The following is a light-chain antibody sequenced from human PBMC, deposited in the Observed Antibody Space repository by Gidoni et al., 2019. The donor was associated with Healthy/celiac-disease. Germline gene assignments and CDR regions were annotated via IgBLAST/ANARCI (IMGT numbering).Light chain of an antibody. CDR1: QRISSY. Sequence: DIQMTQSPSSLSASVGDRVTITCRASQRISSYLNWYQQKPGKAPKLLIYAASSLQSGVPSRFSSSGSGTDFTLTISSLQPEDFATYYCQQSYSTLLFGQGTKLEIK. CDR2: AAS. J-gene: IGKJ2*01. V-gene: IGKV1-39*01. CDR3: QQSYSTLL.